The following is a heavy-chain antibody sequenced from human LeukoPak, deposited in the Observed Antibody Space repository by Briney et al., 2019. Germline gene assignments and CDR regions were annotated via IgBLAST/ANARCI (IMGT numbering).Heavy chain of an antibody. CDR3: AMDGITIFGVVLN. CDR2: ISSSSSTI. CDR1: GFTFSSYS. D-gene: IGHD3-3*01. J-gene: IGHJ4*02. Sequence: PGGSLRLSCAASGFTFSSYSMNWVRQAPGKGLEWVSYISSSSSTIYYADSVKGRFTISRDNAKNSLYLQMNSLRAEDTAVYYCAMDGITIFGVVLNWGQGTLVTVSS. V-gene: IGHV3-48*01.